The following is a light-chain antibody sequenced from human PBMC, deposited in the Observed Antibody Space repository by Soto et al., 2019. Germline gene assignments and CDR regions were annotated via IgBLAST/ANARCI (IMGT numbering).Light chain of an antibody. J-gene: IGLJ1*01. V-gene: IGLV1-40*01. CDR1: SSNIGAGYD. Sequence: QSALAQPPSVSGAPGQRVTISCTGSSSNIGAGYDVHWYQQLPGTAPKLLIYGNSNRPSGVPDRFSGPKSGTSASLAITGLQAEDEADYYCQSYDGSLSGLYVFGTGTKVTVL. CDR3: QSYDGSLSGLYV. CDR2: GNS.